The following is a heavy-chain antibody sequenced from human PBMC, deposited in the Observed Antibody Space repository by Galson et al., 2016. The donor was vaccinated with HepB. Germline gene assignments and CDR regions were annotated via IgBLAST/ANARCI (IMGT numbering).Heavy chain of an antibody. D-gene: IGHD1-26*01. J-gene: IGHJ4*02. V-gene: IGHV4-4*02. CDR1: GASISSNEW. Sequence: SETLSLTCDVSGASISSNEWWSWVRQPPGKGLEWIGEISQSGNTNYNPSLKSRVTISADNSQNQLSLRLNSVTAADTAVYYCAGGSGDVWELLAYWGQGTLVTVSS. CDR2: ISQSGNT. CDR3: AGGSGDVWELLAY.